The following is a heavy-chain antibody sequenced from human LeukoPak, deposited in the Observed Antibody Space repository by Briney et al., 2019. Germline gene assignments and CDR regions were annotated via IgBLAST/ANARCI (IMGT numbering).Heavy chain of an antibody. V-gene: IGHV3-53*01. CDR3: ARHDSYIPY. D-gene: IGHD3-10*01. CDR2: ISDVEKIP. CDR1: GFTVSSNY. J-gene: IGHJ4*02. Sequence: GGSLRLSCVASGFTVSSNYMSWVRQAPGKGLEWVSGISDVEKIPYYSDSVKGRFTISRDNSKKTVYLQMNNLRAEDTAVYFCARHDSYIPYWGQGIPVTVSS.